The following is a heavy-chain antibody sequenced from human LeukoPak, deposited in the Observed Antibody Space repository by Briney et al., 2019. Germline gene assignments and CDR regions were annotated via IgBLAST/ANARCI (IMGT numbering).Heavy chain of an antibody. Sequence: SETLSLTCAVYGGSFSGYYWSWIRQPPGKGLEWIGEINHSGSTNYNPSLKSRVTISVDTSKNQFSLKLSSVTAADTAVYYCARGQAAAGTGYYLDYWGQGTLVTVSS. J-gene: IGHJ4*02. CDR3: ARGQAAAGTGYYLDY. D-gene: IGHD6-13*01. CDR2: INHSGST. V-gene: IGHV4-34*01. CDR1: GGSFSGYY.